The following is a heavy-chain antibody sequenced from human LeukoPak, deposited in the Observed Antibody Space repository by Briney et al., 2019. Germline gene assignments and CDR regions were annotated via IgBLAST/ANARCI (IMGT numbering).Heavy chain of an antibody. J-gene: IGHJ4*02. Sequence: GGSLRLSCAASGFTFSSYGMHWVRQAPGKGLEWLAVISYDGSNKYYADSVKGRFTISRDNSKNTLYLQMNSLRAEDTAVYYFAKDRVRGSYYCIDYWGQGTLVTVSS. CDR3: AKDRVRGSYYCIDY. D-gene: IGHD1-26*01. CDR1: GFTFSSYG. CDR2: ISYDGSNK. V-gene: IGHV3-30*18.